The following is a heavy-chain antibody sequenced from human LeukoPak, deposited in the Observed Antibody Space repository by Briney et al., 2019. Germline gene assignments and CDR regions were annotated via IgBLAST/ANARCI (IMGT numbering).Heavy chain of an antibody. V-gene: IGHV3-21*01. CDR1: GFTFSSYS. Sequence: TGGSLRLSCVASGFTFSSYSMNWVRQAPGKGREWVSSISSSSSYIYYADSVKGRFTISRDNAKNSLYLQMNRLRAEDTAVYYCARGDRDLYCSSTSCYPVLGGQGTLVTVSS. J-gene: IGHJ4*02. CDR2: ISSSSSYI. D-gene: IGHD2-2*01. CDR3: ARGDRDLYCSSTSCYPVL.